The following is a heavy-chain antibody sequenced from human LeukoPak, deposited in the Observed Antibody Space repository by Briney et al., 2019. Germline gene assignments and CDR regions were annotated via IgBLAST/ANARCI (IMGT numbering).Heavy chain of an antibody. Sequence: GGSLRLSCAASGFTFSSYEMNWVRQAPGKGLEWVSYISSSGSTIYYADSVKGRFTISRDNAKNPLYLQMNSLRAEDTAVYYCARESFDSSGHYDYWGQGTLVTVSS. V-gene: IGHV3-48*03. J-gene: IGHJ4*02. CDR1: GFTFSSYE. D-gene: IGHD3-22*01. CDR3: ARESFDSSGHYDY. CDR2: ISSSGSTI.